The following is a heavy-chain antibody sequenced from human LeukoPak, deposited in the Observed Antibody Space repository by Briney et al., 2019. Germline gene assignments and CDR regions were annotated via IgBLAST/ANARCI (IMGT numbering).Heavy chain of an antibody. V-gene: IGHV1-46*01. Sequence: ASVKVSCKASGYTFTNYYMHWVRQAPGQGLEWMGIINPSDGKTSYAQKFQGRVTMTRDTSTSTAYMELSSLRSEDTAVYYCARTYYYDSSGYYFDYWGQGTLVTVSS. CDR1: GYTFTNYY. J-gene: IGHJ4*02. CDR3: ARTYYYDSSGYYFDY. CDR2: INPSDGKT. D-gene: IGHD3-22*01.